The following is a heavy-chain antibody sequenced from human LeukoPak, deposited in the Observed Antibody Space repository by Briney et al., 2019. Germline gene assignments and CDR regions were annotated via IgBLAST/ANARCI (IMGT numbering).Heavy chain of an antibody. CDR2: ISGSGGST. V-gene: IGHV3-23*01. CDR3: AKQGSVRGVIRDLDY. D-gene: IGHD3-10*01. CDR1: GFTFSSYE. J-gene: IGHJ4*02. Sequence: GGSLRLSCVASGFTFSSYEMNWVRQAPGKGLEWVSGISGSGGSTYYADSVKGRFTISRDNSKNTLYLQMNSLIAEDTAVYYCAKQGSVRGVIRDLDYWGQGTLVTVSS.